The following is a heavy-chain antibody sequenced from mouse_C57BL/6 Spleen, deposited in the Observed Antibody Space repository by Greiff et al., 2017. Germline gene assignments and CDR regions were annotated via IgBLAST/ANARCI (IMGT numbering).Heavy chain of an antibody. CDR1: GYTFTDYY. V-gene: IGHV1-26*01. J-gene: IGHJ4*01. Sequence: EVQLQQSGPELVKPGASVKISCKASGYTFTDYYMNWVKQSHGKSLEWIGDINPNNGGTSYNQKFKGKATLTVDKSSSTAYMELRSLTSEDSAVYYCARGGIYYASMDYWGQGTSVTVSS. D-gene: IGHD2-1*01. CDR2: INPNNGGT. CDR3: ARGGIYYASMDY.